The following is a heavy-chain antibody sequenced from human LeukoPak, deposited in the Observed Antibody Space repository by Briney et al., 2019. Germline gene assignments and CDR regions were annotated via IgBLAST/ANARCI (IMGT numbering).Heavy chain of an antibody. CDR3: GRQVVRSSSGWKFGY. J-gene: IGHJ4*02. V-gene: IGHV5-51*01. CDR2: IYPDDSDT. CDR1: GYSFSHYW. Sequence: GESRKISCTCSGYSFSHYWIGWVRQMPGKGLEWMGIIYPDDSDTTYSPSFQGHVTISADKSISTTYLQWDSLKASDTGMYYCGRQVVRSSSGWKFGYWGQGTLVTVSS. D-gene: IGHD6-19*01.